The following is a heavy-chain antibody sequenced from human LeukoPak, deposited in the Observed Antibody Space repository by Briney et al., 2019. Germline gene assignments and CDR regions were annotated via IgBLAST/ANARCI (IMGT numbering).Heavy chain of an antibody. J-gene: IGHJ6*03. CDR1: GGSISSGGYY. CDR3: ARAQVRYYYYYMDV. Sequence: PSQTLSLTCTVSGGSISSGGYYWSWIRQHPGKGLEWIGYIYYSGSTYYNPSLKSRLTISVDTSKNQFSLKLSSVTAADTAVHYCARAQVRYYYYYMDVWGKGTTVTVSS. V-gene: IGHV4-31*03. CDR2: IYYSGST.